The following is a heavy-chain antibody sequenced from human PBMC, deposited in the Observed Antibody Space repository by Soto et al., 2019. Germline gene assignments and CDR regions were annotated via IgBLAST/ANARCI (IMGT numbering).Heavy chain of an antibody. CDR3: ARIRLYSYGHDAFDI. Sequence: SGPTLVNPTETLTLTCTVSGFSLSNARMGVSWIRQPPGKALEWLAHIFSSDEKSYSTSLKSRLTISKDTSKSQVVLTMTNMDPVDTATYYCARIRLYSYGHDAFDIWGQGTMVTVSS. CDR2: IFSSDEK. CDR1: GFSLSNARMG. V-gene: IGHV2-26*01. D-gene: IGHD5-18*01. J-gene: IGHJ3*02.